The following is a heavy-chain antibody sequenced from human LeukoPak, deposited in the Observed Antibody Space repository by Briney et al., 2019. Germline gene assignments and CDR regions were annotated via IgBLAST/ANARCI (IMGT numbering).Heavy chain of an antibody. CDR3: ATSTYSIPDY. Sequence: GGSLRLSCAASGFTFSSYAMHWVRQAPGKGLEWVAVISYDGITKYYADSVRGRLTISRDNSKNTLYVQMNSLSAEDTATYYCATSTYSIPDYWGQGTLVTVSS. CDR1: GFTFSSYA. CDR2: ISYDGITK. J-gene: IGHJ4*02. V-gene: IGHV3-30-3*01. D-gene: IGHD5-18*01.